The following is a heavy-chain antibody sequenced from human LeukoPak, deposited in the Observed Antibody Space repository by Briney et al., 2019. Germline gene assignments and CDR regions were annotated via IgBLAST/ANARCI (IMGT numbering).Heavy chain of an antibody. V-gene: IGHV4-4*02. CDR1: GGSLSTTSW. D-gene: IGHD5-18*01. CDR3: ARAGNTAMVIWYFDL. Sequence: SETLSLTCAVSGGSLSTTSWWVWLRQPPGKGLEWIGEVYHSGGGNNNYNPSLKSRATISLDTSRNQFSLNLRAVTAADTAVYFCARAGNTAMVIWYFDLWGRGTLVTVSS. J-gene: IGHJ2*01. CDR2: VYHSGGGNN.